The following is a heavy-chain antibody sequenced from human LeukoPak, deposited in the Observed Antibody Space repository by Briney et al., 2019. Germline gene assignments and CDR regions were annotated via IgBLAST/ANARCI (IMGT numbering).Heavy chain of an antibody. CDR3: ARAAWGSTSCYDY. Sequence: GSLRLSCAASGFTFSSYTMNWVRQAPGKGLEWIGYIYYSGSTNYSPSLKSRVTISVDTSKNQLSLKLSSVTAADTAVYYCARAAWGSTSCYDYWGQGTLVTVSS. J-gene: IGHJ4*02. CDR2: IYYSGST. V-gene: IGHV4-59*01. CDR1: GFTFSSYT. D-gene: IGHD2-2*01.